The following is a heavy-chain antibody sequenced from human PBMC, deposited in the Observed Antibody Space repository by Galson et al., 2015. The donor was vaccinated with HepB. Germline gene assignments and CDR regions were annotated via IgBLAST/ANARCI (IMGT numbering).Heavy chain of an antibody. CDR2: ISYDGSNK. CDR1: GFIFSNYG. V-gene: IGHV3-30*18. Sequence: SLRLSCAASGFIFSNYGTHWVRQAPGKGLEWVAVISYDGSNKYYADSVKGRFTISRDTSKNTMYLHMDSLRVEDTAVYCCAKDYGYFSSWFDYWGQGTLVTVSS. CDR3: AKDYGYFSSWFDY. D-gene: IGHD6-13*01. J-gene: IGHJ4*02.